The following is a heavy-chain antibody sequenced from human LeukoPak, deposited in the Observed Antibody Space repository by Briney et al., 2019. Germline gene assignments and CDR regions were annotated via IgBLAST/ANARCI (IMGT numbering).Heavy chain of an antibody. J-gene: IGHJ4*02. CDR3: ARDYYGSGSYSTNFDY. CDR2: ISGSGGST. D-gene: IGHD3-10*01. V-gene: IGHV3-23*01. Sequence: GGSLRLSCAASGFTFSSYAMSWVRQAPGKGLEWDSAISGSGGSTYYADSVKGRFTISRDNSKNTLYLQMNSLRAEDTAVYYCARDYYGSGSYSTNFDYWGQGTLVTVSS. CDR1: GFTFSSYA.